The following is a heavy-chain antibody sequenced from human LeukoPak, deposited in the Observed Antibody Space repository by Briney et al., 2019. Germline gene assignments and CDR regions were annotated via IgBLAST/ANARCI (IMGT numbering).Heavy chain of an antibody. V-gene: IGHV3-30*18. CDR3: AKELGISSFAFDY. CDR2: ISYDGSNK. Sequence: GGSLRLSCAASGFTFSSYGMHWVRQAPGKGLEWVAVISYDGSNKYYADSAKGRFTISRDNSKNTLYLQMNSLRAEDTAVYYCAKELGISSFAFDYWGQGTLVTVSS. CDR1: GFTFSSYG. J-gene: IGHJ4*02. D-gene: IGHD6-6*01.